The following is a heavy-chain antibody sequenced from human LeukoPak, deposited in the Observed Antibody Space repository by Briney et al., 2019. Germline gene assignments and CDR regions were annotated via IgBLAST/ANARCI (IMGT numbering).Heavy chain of an antibody. V-gene: IGHV4-59*08. CDR2: IYYSGST. CDR1: GGSISSYS. Sequence: PSETLSLTCTGSGGSISSYSWSWIRQPPGKGLEWIGYIYYSGSTNYNPSLKSRVTISGDTSKNQFSLKLGSVTAADTAVYYCATLYCTHGVCYFDYWGQGTLVTVSS. J-gene: IGHJ4*02. CDR3: ATLYCTHGVCYFDY. D-gene: IGHD2-8*01.